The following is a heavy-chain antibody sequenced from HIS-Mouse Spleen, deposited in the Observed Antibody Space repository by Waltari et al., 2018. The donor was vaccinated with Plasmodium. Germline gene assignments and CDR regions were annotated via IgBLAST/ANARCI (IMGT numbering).Heavy chain of an antibody. Sequence: QVQLQQWGAGLLKPSETLSLTCAVYGGSFSGYYWSWIRQPPGKGLEWIGEINHSGSTNYNPSRKSRVTIAVDTSNNQFSLKLSSVTAADTAVYYCARVTSSGVYWYFDLWGRGTLVTVSS. CDR1: GGSFSGYY. CDR3: ARVTSSGVYWYFDL. D-gene: IGHD3-3*01. CDR2: INHSGST. J-gene: IGHJ2*01. V-gene: IGHV4-34*01.